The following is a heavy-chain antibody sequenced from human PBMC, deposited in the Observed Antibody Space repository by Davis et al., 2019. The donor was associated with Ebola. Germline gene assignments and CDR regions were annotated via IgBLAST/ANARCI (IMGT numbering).Heavy chain of an antibody. Sequence: GESLKISCAASGFTLSSYWMHWVRQAPGKGLVWVSRINSDGSSTSYADSVKGRFTISRDNAKNTLYLQMNSLRAEDTAVYYCAKGRQWLDHNWFDPWGQGTLVTVSS. D-gene: IGHD6-19*01. V-gene: IGHV3-74*01. CDR3: AKGRQWLDHNWFDP. CDR2: INSDGSST. CDR1: GFTLSSYW. J-gene: IGHJ5*02.